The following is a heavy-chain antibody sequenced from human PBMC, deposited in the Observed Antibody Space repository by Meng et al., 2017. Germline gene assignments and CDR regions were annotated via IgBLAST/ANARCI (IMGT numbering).Heavy chain of an antibody. V-gene: IGHV4-38-2*01. D-gene: IGHD3-10*01. CDR1: GYSISSGYY. Sequence: GSLRLSCAVSGYSISSGYYWGWIRQPPGKGLEWLVSIYHSGSTYYNPSLKSRVTISVETSKNQFSLKLSSVTAADTAVYYCARTRGGEVEFGYFDYWGQGT. CDR2: IYHSGST. J-gene: IGHJ4*02. CDR3: ARTRGGEVEFGYFDY.